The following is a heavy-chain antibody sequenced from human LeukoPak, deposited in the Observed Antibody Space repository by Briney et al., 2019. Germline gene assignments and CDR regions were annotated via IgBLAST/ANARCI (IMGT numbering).Heavy chain of an antibody. CDR2: IIPIFGTA. J-gene: IGHJ4*02. Sequence: ASVKVSCKASGGTFSSYAISWVRQAPGQGLEWMGRIIPIFGTANYAQKLQGRVTITTDESTSTAYMELSSLRSEDTAVYYCARDRYYYDSSGSDYWGQGTLVTVSS. D-gene: IGHD3-22*01. CDR1: GGTFSSYA. CDR3: ARDRYYYDSSGSDY. V-gene: IGHV1-69*05.